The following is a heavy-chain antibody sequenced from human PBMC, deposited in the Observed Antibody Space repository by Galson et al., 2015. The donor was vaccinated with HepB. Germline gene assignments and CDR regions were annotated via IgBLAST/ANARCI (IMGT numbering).Heavy chain of an antibody. J-gene: IGHJ6*02. CDR2: ISYDGSNK. Sequence: SLRLSCAASGFTFSSYSMNWVRQAPGKGLEWVAVISYDGSNKYYADSVKGRFTISRDNSKNTLYLQMNSLRAEDTAVYYCARRMVRGETYYYYGMDVWGQGTTVTVSS. V-gene: IGHV3-30*03. CDR1: GFTFSSYS. CDR3: ARRMVRGETYYYYGMDV. D-gene: IGHD3-10*01.